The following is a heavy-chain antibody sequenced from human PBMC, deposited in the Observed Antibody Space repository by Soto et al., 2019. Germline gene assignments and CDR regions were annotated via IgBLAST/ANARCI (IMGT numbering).Heavy chain of an antibody. CDR1: GGSISSSSYY. Sequence: QLQLQESGPGLVKPSETLSLTCTVSGGSISSSSYYWGWIRQPPGKGLEWIGSIYYSGSTYYNPSLKSRVTISVDTSKNQFSLKLSSVTAADTAVYYCASGTVTTGYYYYMDVWGKGTTVTVSS. J-gene: IGHJ6*03. CDR3: ASGTVTTGYYYYMDV. CDR2: IYYSGST. D-gene: IGHD4-17*01. V-gene: IGHV4-39*01.